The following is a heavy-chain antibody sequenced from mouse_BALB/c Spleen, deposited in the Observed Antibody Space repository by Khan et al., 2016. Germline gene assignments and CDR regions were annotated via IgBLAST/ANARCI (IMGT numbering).Heavy chain of an antibody. V-gene: IGHV1-87*01. CDR2: IYPGDGDT. CDR3: ARGSSDYFDY. D-gene: IGHD1-1*01. J-gene: IGHJ2*01. CDR1: GYTFTSYW. Sequence: QVQLQQPGADLARPGASVQLSCKASGYTFTSYWMPWVKQRPGQGLEWIGAIYPGDGDTRYTQKFKGKATLTADKSSSTAYMQLSSLASEDAAVYDCARGSSDYFDYWGQGTTLTVSS.